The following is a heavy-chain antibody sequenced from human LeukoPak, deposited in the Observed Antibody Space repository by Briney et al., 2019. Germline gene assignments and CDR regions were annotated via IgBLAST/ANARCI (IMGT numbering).Heavy chain of an antibody. D-gene: IGHD3-10*02. Sequence: GGSLRLSCAASGFTFSSYSMNWVRQAPGKGLEWVSGISWNSGIIGYADSVKGRFTISRDNAKNSLYLQMNSLRAEDTAVYYCAELGITMIGGVWGKGTTVTISS. CDR2: ISWNSGII. J-gene: IGHJ6*04. CDR3: AELGITMIGGV. CDR1: GFTFSSYS. V-gene: IGHV3-48*04.